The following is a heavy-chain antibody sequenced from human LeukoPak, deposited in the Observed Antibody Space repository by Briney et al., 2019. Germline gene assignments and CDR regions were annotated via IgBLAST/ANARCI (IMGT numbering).Heavy chain of an antibody. J-gene: IGHJ6*02. D-gene: IGHD4-11*01. CDR1: GGSISSYY. Sequence: SETLSLTCTVSGGSISSYYWSWIRQPPGKGLEWIGYIYYSGSTNYNPSLKSRVTISVDTSKNQFSLKLSSVTAADTAVYYCARRFEVGNDYRYYYGMDVWGQGTAVTVSS. CDR2: IYYSGST. CDR3: ARRFEVGNDYRYYYGMDV. V-gene: IGHV4-59*08.